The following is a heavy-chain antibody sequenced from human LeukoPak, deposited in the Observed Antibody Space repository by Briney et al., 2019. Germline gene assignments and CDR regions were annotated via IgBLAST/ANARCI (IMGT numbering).Heavy chain of an antibody. Sequence: PGGSLRLSCAASGFTFDDYGMSWVRQAPGKGLEWVSGINWNGGSTGYADSVKGRFTISRDNAKNSLYLQMNSLRAEDTALHYCARRLSSSSWPPNYYMDVWGKGTTVTVSS. CDR2: INWNGGST. CDR3: ARRLSSSSWPPNYYMDV. CDR1: GFTFDDYG. J-gene: IGHJ6*03. V-gene: IGHV3-20*04. D-gene: IGHD6-13*01.